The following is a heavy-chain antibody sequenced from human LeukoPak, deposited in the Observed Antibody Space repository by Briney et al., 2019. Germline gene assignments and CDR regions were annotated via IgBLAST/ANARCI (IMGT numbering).Heavy chain of an antibody. J-gene: IGHJ3*02. CDR1: GFNFDNYA. CDR2: ISGSSSRT. V-gene: IGHV3-23*01. CDR3: AKGGRDGYNPKAFDI. D-gene: IGHD5-24*01. Sequence: GGSLRLSCVASGFNFDNYAMSWVRQTPGKGLEWVSAISGSSSRTYYADSVEGRFTISRDNSKNTLYLQLNSLRADDTAVYYCAKGGRDGYNPKAFDIWGQGTKVIVSS.